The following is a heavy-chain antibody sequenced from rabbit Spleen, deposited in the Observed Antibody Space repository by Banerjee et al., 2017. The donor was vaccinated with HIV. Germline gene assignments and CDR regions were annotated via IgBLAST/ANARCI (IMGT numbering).Heavy chain of an antibody. CDR2: IYTGSGST. CDR1: GFSFSSGYD. V-gene: IGHV1S43*01. J-gene: IGHJ4*01. CDR3: ARDLIGIDSPL. Sequence: QEQLVESGGGLVKPGASLTLTCKASGFSFSSGYDMCWVRQAPGKGLEWIACIYTGSGSTYYASWAKGRFTITRSTSLNTVTLQLNSLTDADTATYFCARDLIGIDSPLWGQGTLVTVS. D-gene: IGHD2-1*01.